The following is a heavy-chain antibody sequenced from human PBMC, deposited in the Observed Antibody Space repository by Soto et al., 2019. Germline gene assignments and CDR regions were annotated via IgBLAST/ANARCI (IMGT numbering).Heavy chain of an antibody. CDR3: ARWLLSKLGYGMDV. CDR1: GGSISSGGYY. Sequence: QVQLQESGPGLVKPSQTLSLTCTVSGGSISSGGYYWRWVRQHPGKGLEWIGYIYYSGSTYYYPSLKSRLTISVDTSKNQFSLKLSSVTAADTAVYYCARWLLSKLGYGMDVCGQGTTVTVSS. CDR2: IYYSGST. V-gene: IGHV4-31*03. J-gene: IGHJ6*02. D-gene: IGHD5-18*01.